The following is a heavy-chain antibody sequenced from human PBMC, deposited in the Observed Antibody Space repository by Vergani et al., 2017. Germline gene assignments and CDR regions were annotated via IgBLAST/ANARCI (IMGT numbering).Heavy chain of an antibody. CDR3: ARGRRGSAFTMVRGVIDY. CDR2: IYYSGST. J-gene: IGHJ4*02. CDR1: GGSISSSSYY. D-gene: IGHD3-10*01. V-gene: IGHV4-39*01. Sequence: QLQLQESGPGLVKPSETLSLTCTVSGGSISSSSYYWGWIRQTPGKGLEWIGSIYYSGSTHYNPSLTSRVTISVDPSKNQFSLKLSSVTAADTAVYYCARGRRGSAFTMVRGVIDYWGQGTLVTVSS.